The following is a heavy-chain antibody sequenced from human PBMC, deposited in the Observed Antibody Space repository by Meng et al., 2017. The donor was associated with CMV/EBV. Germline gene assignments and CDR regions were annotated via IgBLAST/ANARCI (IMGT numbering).Heavy chain of an antibody. D-gene: IGHD3-22*01. CDR1: GFTFSGSA. CDR3: TSPSPQYYYDSKPGDY. Sequence: GESLKISCAASGFTFSGSAMHWVRQASGKGLEWVGRIRSKANSYATAYAATVKGRFTIASDDSKNTAYLQMNSLKTEDAAVYYCTSPSPQYYYDSKPGDYWGQGTLVTVSS. CDR2: IRSKANSYAT. V-gene: IGHV3-73*01. J-gene: IGHJ4*02.